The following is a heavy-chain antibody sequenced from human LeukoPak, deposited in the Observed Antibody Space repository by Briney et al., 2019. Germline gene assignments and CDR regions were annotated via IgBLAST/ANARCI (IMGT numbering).Heavy chain of an antibody. J-gene: IGHJ6*03. Sequence: ASVKVSCKASGYTFTSYGISWVRQAPGQGLECMGWICAYNGNPNYAQNLQGRVTMTTDTSTSTAYMELRSLRSDDTAVYYCARDWYGELTAQPTDRDYYYYYYMDVWGKGTTVTVSS. D-gene: IGHD3-10*01. V-gene: IGHV1-18*01. CDR3: ARDWYGELTAQPTDRDYYYYYYMDV. CDR2: ICAYNGNP. CDR1: GYTFTSYG.